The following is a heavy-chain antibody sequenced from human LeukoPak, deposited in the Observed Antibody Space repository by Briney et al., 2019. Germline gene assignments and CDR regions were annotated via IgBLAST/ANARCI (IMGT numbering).Heavy chain of an antibody. D-gene: IGHD3-22*01. V-gene: IGHV3-30-3*01. CDR2: VSDDGSTE. CDR3: ARAAGDYYLDRSGYYVPDY. CDR1: GFTFSTYA. J-gene: IGHJ4*02. Sequence: PGGSLRLSCAASGFTFSTYAMHWVRQPPGKGLEWVAVVSDDGSTEYYAKSVKGRFSISRDNSKKTIYLQINRLRAEDTAVYYCARAAGDYYLDRSGYYVPDYWGQGILVTVSS.